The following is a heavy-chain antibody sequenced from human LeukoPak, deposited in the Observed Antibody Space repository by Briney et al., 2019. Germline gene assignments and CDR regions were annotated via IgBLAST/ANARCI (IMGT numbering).Heavy chain of an antibody. Sequence: PGGSLRLSCAASGFIASSNYMSWVRQAPGKGLEWVSVIYSGGSTYYADSVKGRFTISRDNSKNTLYLQMNSLRAEDTAVYYCARDLYAEYSGSYPGGYWGQGTLVTVSS. D-gene: IGHD1-26*01. CDR3: ARDLYAEYSGSYPGGY. J-gene: IGHJ4*02. CDR1: GFIASSNY. V-gene: IGHV3-53*01. CDR2: IYSGGST.